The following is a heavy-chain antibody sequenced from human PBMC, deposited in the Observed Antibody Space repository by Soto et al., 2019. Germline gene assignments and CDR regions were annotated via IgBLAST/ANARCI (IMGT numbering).Heavy chain of an antibody. D-gene: IGHD2-2*01. CDR3: ARAVSAPNWFDP. CDR2: IHSTGGT. Sequence: SETLSLTCTVSGVSVSYYYWNWIRQPPGKGLEWIGHIHSTGGTNYNPSLKSRVTISVDTSKNQFSLKLTSVTAADTAVYYCARAVSAPNWFDPWGQGTLVTVSS. J-gene: IGHJ5*02. V-gene: IGHV4-59*02. CDR1: GVSVSYYY.